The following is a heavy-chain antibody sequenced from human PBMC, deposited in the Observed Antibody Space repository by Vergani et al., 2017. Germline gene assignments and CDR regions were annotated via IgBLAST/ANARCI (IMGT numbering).Heavy chain of an antibody. J-gene: IGHJ6*03. CDR2: ISAYNGNT. D-gene: IGHD3-3*01. CDR3: AREGRYFWSGYYMDV. Sequence: QVQLVQSGAEVKKPGASVKVSCKASGYTFTSYGISWVRQAPGQGLEWMGWISAYNGNTNYAQKLQGRVTMTRNTSISTAYMELSSLRSEDTAVYYCAREGRYFWSGYYMDVWGKGTTVTVSS. CDR1: GYTFTSYG. V-gene: IGHV1-18*01.